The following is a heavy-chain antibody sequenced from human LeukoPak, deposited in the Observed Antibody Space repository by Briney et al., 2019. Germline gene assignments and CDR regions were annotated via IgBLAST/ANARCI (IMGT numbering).Heavy chain of an antibody. V-gene: IGHV1-18*01. J-gene: IGHJ4*02. D-gene: IGHD6-19*01. Sequence: GASVKVSCKASGYTFTSYGISWVRRAPGQGLEWMGWISAYNGNTSYAQKFQGRVTMTTDTSTSTAYMELRSLRSDDTAVYYCARVSRSGWYPADYWGQGTLVTVSS. CDR2: ISAYNGNT. CDR3: ARVSRSGWYPADY. CDR1: GYTFTSYG.